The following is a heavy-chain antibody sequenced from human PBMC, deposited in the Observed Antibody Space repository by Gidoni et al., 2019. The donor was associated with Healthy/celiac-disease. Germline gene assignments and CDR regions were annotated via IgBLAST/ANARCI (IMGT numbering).Heavy chain of an antibody. Sequence: QGQLQESGPGLVKPSETLSITCTVSGGSISSSYWSWIRQPPGKGLEWIGYIYYSGSTNYNPSLKSRVTISVYTSKNQFSLKLSSVTAADTAVYYCARGDIVLDYWGQGTLVTVSS. V-gene: IGHV4-59*01. J-gene: IGHJ4*02. CDR2: IYYSGST. CDR3: ARGDIVLDY. D-gene: IGHD2-8*02. CDR1: GGSISSSY.